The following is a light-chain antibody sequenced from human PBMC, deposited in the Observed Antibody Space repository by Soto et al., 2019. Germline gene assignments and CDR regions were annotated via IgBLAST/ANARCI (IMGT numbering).Light chain of an antibody. CDR2: RSS. Sequence: EIVLTQSPGTLSLSPGERATLSCRASQSITTNYLAWYQQRPGQAPRLLIYRSSSRATGIPDRFSGSGSGTEFTLTISRLEPEDFAVYYCQQYGSSPITFGQGTRLEIK. CDR3: QQYGSSPIT. J-gene: IGKJ5*01. V-gene: IGKV3-20*01. CDR1: QSITTNY.